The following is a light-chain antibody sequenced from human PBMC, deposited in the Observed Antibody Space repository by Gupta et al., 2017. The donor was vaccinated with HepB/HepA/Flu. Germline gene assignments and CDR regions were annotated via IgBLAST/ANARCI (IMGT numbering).Light chain of an antibody. CDR1: KSGSSSY. Sequence: EFVQTQSPGTLSLSPGERATFSSRTSKSGSSSYLAWYQQKPGQAPRLLIYGASGRATGIPDRFSGSGSRIDITRTISGQEAEDFGVYYCQQWGTFGPGTKVDIK. J-gene: IGKJ3*01. V-gene: IGKV3-20*01. CDR3: QQWGT. CDR2: GAS.